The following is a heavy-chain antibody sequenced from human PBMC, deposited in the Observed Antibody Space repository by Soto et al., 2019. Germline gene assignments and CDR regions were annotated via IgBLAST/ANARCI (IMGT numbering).Heavy chain of an antibody. CDR1: GDSITSNNYF. CDR2: IYYSGTT. Sequence: PSETLSLTCTVSGDSITSNNYFWAWIRQPPGKGLEWIGSIYYSGTTYYNPSLNSRVTMSVDRSKNQFSLKLSSVTAADTAVYYCARHNGPLYVGYYYDMDVWGQGTTVTVSS. D-gene: IGHD3-16*01. J-gene: IGHJ6*02. V-gene: IGHV4-39*01. CDR3: ARHNGPLYVGYYYDMDV.